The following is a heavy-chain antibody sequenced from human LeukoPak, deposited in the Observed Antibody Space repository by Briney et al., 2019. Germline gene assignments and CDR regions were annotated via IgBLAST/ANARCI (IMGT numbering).Heavy chain of an antibody. CDR3: ARGRGSSSWIDY. V-gene: IGHV4-34*01. J-gene: IGHJ4*02. CDR2: INHSGST. Sequence: PSETLSLTCAVYGGSFSGGYWSWIRQLPGKGLEWIGEINHSGSTNYNPSLKSRVTISVDTSKNQFSLKLSSVTAADTAVYYCARGRGSSSWIDYWGQGTLVTVSS. CDR1: GGSFSGGY. D-gene: IGHD6-13*01.